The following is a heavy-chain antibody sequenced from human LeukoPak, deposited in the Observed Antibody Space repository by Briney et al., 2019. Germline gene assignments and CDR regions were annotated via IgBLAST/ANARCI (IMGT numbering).Heavy chain of an antibody. CDR1: GFTFSSYS. V-gene: IGHV3-21*01. CDR2: ISSSSSYI. Sequence: PGGSLRLSCAASGFTFSSYSMNWVRQAPGKGLEWVSSISSSSSYIYYADSVKGRFTISRDNAKNSLYLQMNSLGAEDTAVYYCARDSQQWFSPAFDPWGQGTLVTVSS. J-gene: IGHJ5*02. D-gene: IGHD6-19*01. CDR3: ARDSQQWFSPAFDP.